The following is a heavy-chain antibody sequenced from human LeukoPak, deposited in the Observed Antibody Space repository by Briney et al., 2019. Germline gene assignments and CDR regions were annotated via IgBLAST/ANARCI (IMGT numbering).Heavy chain of an antibody. CDR2: INPNSGGT. CDR1: GYTLTVYY. V-gene: IGHV1-2*02. CDR3: ARGPSDSSGYYYEGDAFDI. Sequence: ASVKVSCKASGYTLTVYYMNWVRQAPGQGLEWMGWINPNSGGTNYGQKFQGRVTMTRDTSISIVYMELSRLRSDDTAVYYCARGPSDSSGYYYEGDAFDIWGQGTVVTVSS. J-gene: IGHJ3*02. D-gene: IGHD3-22*01.